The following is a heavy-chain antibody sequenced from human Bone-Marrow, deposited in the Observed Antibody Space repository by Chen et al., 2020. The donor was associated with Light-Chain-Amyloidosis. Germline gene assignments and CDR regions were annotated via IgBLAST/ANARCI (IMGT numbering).Heavy chain of an antibody. Sequence: QVQLVESGGGVVQPGMSLRLSCAASGFTFSYYGMHWVRQAPGKGLEWVAAIQYDESKKYYIESVKGRFTISRDDSKNTLFLQVNSLRAEDTAVYYCARDADTSGLYWYFDLWGRGTLVTVSS. CDR1: GFTFSYYG. D-gene: IGHD6-19*01. V-gene: IGHV3-33*01. CDR3: ARDADTSGLYWYFDL. CDR2: IQYDESKK. J-gene: IGHJ2*01.